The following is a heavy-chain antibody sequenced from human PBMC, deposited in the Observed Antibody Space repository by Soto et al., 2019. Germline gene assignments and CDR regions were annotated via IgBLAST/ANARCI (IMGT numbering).Heavy chain of an antibody. CDR2: ISGSGGST. CDR1: GFTFSSYA. Sequence: GGSLRFSCAASGFTFSSYAMSWVRQAPGKGLEWVSAISGSGGSTYYADSVKGRFTISRDNSKNTLYLQMNSLRAEDTAVYYCAKDLSRVVVINYGMDVWGQGTTVTVSS. D-gene: IGHD3-22*01. J-gene: IGHJ6*02. CDR3: AKDLSRVVVINYGMDV. V-gene: IGHV3-23*01.